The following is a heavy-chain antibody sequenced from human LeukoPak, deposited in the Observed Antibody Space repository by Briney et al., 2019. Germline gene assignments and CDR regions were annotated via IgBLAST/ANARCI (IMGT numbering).Heavy chain of an antibody. D-gene: IGHD6-19*01. V-gene: IGHV3-33*01. Sequence: PGGSLRLSCAASGFTFSSYGMHWVRQAPGKGLEWVAVIWYDGSNKYYADSVKGRFTISRDNSKNTLYLQMNSLRAEDTAVYYCARESIAVAGTRPLYYYYGMDVWGQGTTVTVSS. CDR3: ARESIAVAGTRPLYYYYGMDV. CDR2: IWYDGSNK. J-gene: IGHJ6*02. CDR1: GFTFSSYG.